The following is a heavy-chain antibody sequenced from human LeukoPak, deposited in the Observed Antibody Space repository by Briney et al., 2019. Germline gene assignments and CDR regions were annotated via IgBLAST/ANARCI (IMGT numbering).Heavy chain of an antibody. Sequence: SETLSLTCTVSGDSISSYYWSWIRQPPGKGLEWIGYIYNSGSPNYNPSLKSRVTISVDTSKNHFSLKLSSVTAVDTAVYYCATYSSSWYFYYWGQGNLVTVSS. CDR1: GDSISSYY. CDR2: IYNSGSP. J-gene: IGHJ4*02. V-gene: IGHV4-59*01. D-gene: IGHD6-13*01. CDR3: ATYSSSWYFYY.